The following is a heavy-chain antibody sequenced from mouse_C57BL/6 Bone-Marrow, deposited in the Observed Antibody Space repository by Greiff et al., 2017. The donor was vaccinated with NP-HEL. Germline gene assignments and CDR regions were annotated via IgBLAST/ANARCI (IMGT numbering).Heavy chain of an antibody. CDR3: TRDTWITTVVSPMDY. Sequence: DVMLVESGEGLVKPGGSLKLSCAASGFTFSSYAMSWVRQTPEKRLEWVAYISSGGDYIYYADTVKGRFTISRDNARNTLYLQMSSLKSEDTAMYYCTRDTWITTVVSPMDYWGQGTSVTVSS. D-gene: IGHD1-1*01. CDR2: ISSGGDYI. V-gene: IGHV5-9-1*02. CDR1: GFTFSSYA. J-gene: IGHJ4*01.